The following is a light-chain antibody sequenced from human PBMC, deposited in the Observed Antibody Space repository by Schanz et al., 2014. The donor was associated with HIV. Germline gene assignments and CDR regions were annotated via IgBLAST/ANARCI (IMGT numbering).Light chain of an antibody. CDR2: DVS. Sequence: QSALTQPASLSGSPGQSITISCTGTSIDVGGYDYVSWYQQHPDKAPRLIIYDVSVRPSGVSNRFSGYKSGDTASLTISGLQAEDEADFYCCSYSRSGTPHYVFGTGTKLTVL. CDR3: CSYSRSGTPHYV. J-gene: IGLJ1*01. CDR1: SIDVGGYDY. V-gene: IGLV2-14*03.